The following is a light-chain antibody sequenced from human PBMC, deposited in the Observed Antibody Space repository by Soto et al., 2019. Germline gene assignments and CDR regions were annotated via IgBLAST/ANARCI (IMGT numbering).Light chain of an antibody. CDR3: QHYTLYSPWT. V-gene: IGKV1-5*03. Sequence: DIQMTQSPSTLSASVGDRVTITCRASQSISTYLAWYQQKPGKAPKLLIYKASILESGVPSRFSGSRSGTEFTLTSTSLQPDDFATYHCQHYTLYSPWTFGQGTKVEIK. CDR2: KAS. CDR1: QSISTY. J-gene: IGKJ1*01.